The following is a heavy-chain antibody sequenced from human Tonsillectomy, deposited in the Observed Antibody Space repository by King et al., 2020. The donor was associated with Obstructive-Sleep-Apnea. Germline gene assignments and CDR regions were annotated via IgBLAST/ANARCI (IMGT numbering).Heavy chain of an antibody. CDR2: ISAYNGNT. V-gene: IGHV1-18*01. Sequence: QLVQSGAEVKKPGDSVKVSCKASGYTFTSYGISWVRQATGQGLEWMGWISAYNGNTNYAQKLQGRVTMTTDTSTSTAYMELRSLRSDDTAVYYCARVECGGDCYRSYSYGMDVCGQGTTVTVSS. CDR3: ARVECGGDCYRSYSYGMDV. CDR1: GYTFTSYG. J-gene: IGHJ6*02. D-gene: IGHD2-21*02.